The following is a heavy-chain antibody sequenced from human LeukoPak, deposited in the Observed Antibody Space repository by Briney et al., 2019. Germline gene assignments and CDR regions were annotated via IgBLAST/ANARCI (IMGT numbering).Heavy chain of an antibody. CDR1: GFTFSSYG. D-gene: IGHD2-2*01. CDR3: AKERTLYYYYMDV. J-gene: IGHJ6*03. Sequence: GGSLRLSWAASGFTFSSYGMHWVRQAPGKGLEWVAFIRYDGSNKYYADSVKGRFTISRDNSKNTLYLQMNSLRAEDTAVYYCAKERTLYYYYMDVWGKGTTVTVSS. CDR2: IRYDGSNK. V-gene: IGHV3-30*02.